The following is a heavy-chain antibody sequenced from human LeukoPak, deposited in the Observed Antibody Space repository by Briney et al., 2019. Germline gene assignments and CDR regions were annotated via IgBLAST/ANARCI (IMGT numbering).Heavy chain of an antibody. CDR2: IWYDGSNK. Sequence: PGGSLRLSCAASGFTFSSYGMHWVRQAPGKGLEWVAVIWYDGSNKYYADSVKGRFTISRDNAKNSLYLQMNSLRAEDTAVYYCARGDAGYCSGGSCYAAYWGQGTLVTVSS. J-gene: IGHJ4*02. CDR3: ARGDAGYCSGGSCYAAY. D-gene: IGHD2-15*01. V-gene: IGHV3-33*01. CDR1: GFTFSSYG.